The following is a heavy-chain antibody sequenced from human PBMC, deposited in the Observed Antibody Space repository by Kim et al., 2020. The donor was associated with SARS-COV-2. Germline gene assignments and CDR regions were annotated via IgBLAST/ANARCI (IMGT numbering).Heavy chain of an antibody. J-gene: IGHJ4*02. Sequence: GGSLRLSCATSGFTFSSTWMAWVRQAPGKGLEWVANIKQDESSKNYVDSVRGRFTISRDNAKNSLFLQMNSLRAEDTAVYYCARDQTGNLDYWGQGTLVTVSS. CDR2: IKQDESSK. V-gene: IGHV3-7*03. CDR3: ARDQTGNLDY. CDR1: GFTFSSTW. D-gene: IGHD7-27*01.